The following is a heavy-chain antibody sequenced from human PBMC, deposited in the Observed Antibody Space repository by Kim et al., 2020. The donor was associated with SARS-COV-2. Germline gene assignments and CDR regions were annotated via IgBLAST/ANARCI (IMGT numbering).Heavy chain of an antibody. D-gene: IGHD3-3*01. CDR2: ISYDGSNK. CDR1: GFIFSTYG. V-gene: IGHV3-30*18. CDR3: AKGGYYDFWSGYLSHRGWFGP. Sequence: GGSLRLSCAASGFIFSTYGMHWLRQAPGKGLEWVAVISYDGSNKFYADSVKGRFTISRDNSKNTVSLQMDSLRAEDTAVYFCAKGGYYDFWSGYLSHRGWFGPWGQGTLVTVSS. J-gene: IGHJ5*02.